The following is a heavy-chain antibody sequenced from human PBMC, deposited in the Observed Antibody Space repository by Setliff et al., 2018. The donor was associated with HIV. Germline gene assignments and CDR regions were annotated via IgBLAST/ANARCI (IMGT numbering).Heavy chain of an antibody. Sequence: GGSLRLSCAASNFNFNRYWMNWFRQAPGKGLEWVANINQDGSEKFYADSVKGRFAISRDNAENSLYLQMNSLRAEDTAVYYCTKNLYRSPWSPLDYWGQGTLVTVSS. D-gene: IGHD6-19*01. CDR2: INQDGSEK. V-gene: IGHV3-7*01. J-gene: IGHJ4*02. CDR3: TKNLYRSPWSPLDY. CDR1: NFNFNRYW.